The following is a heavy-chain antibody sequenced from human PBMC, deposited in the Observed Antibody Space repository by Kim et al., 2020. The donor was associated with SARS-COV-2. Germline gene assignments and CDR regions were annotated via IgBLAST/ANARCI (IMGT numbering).Heavy chain of an antibody. CDR2: IYYSGST. Sequence: SETLSLTCIVSGGSISGHYWSWIRQPPGKELEWIGYIYYSGSTNYNTSLKSRLTISVDTSKNQFSLNLSSVTAADTAVYYCARQSHNTNTWEVFDHWGQGTLVTVSS. CDR1: GGSISGHY. J-gene: IGHJ4*02. V-gene: IGHV4-59*11. CDR3: ARQSHNTNTWEVFDH. D-gene: IGHD1-26*01.